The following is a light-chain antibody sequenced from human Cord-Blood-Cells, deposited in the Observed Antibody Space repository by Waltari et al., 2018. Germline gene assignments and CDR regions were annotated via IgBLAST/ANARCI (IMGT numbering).Light chain of an antibody. CDR3: CSYAGSSTFEV. V-gene: IGLV2-23*02. Sequence: QSALTQPASVSGSPGQSLTISCTGTSSDVGGYNLVSWYQPHPGKAPKLIVYGVSKRPSGVSIRSPSSKSGTTASLTFSWLQAQDEADYYCCSYAGSSTFEVLGGGTKLTVL. CDR1: SSDVGGYNL. J-gene: IGLJ2*01. CDR2: GVS.